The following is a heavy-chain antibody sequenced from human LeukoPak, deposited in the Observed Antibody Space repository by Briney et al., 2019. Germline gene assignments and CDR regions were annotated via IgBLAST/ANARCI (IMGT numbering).Heavy chain of an antibody. CDR2: LYYRGDT. J-gene: IGHJ3*01. D-gene: IGHD3-16*01. CDR1: GGSISSSSYY. V-gene: IGHV4-39*01. Sequence: PSETLSLTCTVSGGSISSSSYYWGWIRQSPGRGLEWIGSLYYRGDTFYNPSLKSRVRMFVDKSKNQFSLKMTSVTATDTAVFYCARAARLQVSIIKTVHSAFVVWGQGTTVTVSS. CDR3: ARAARLQVSIIKTVHSAFVV.